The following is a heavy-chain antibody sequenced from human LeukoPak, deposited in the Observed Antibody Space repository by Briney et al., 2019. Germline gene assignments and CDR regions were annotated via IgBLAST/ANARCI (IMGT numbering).Heavy chain of an antibody. D-gene: IGHD4-17*01. CDR3: ARVGGDYGDEIGHY. Sequence: ASVTLSFTSAGYTFTGYYMHWDWHAPGPGIGRKGWINPNSGGTNYAQKFQGRVTMTRDTSISTAYMELSRLRSDDTAVYYCARVGGDYGDEIGHYWGQGTLVTVSS. J-gene: IGHJ4*02. CDR2: INPNSGGT. CDR1: GYTFTGYY. V-gene: IGHV1-2*02.